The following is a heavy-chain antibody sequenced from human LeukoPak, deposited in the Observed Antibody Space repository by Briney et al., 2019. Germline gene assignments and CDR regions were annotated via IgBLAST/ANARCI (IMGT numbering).Heavy chain of an antibody. V-gene: IGHV1-2*02. CDR2: INPNSGGT. CDR3: ARGDIYWDY. Sequence: ASVKVSCKASGYTFTAYYIFWLRQAPGQGLDWMGWINPNSGGTNYAQNFQDRVSMTRDTSINTAYMELTNLRSDDTAVYYCARGDIYWDYWGQGTQVTVSS. J-gene: IGHJ4*02. CDR1: GYTFTAYY.